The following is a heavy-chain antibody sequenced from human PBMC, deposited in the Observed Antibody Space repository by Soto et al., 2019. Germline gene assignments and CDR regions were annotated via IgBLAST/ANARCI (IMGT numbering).Heavy chain of an antibody. V-gene: IGHV3-30*03. Sequence: PGGSLRLSCAASGFTFSSYGMHWVRQAPGKGLEWVAVISYDGSNKYYADSVKGRFTISRDNSKNTLYLQMNSLRAEDTAVYYCAGEGGSDAFDIWGQGTMVTVSS. CDR1: GFTFSSYG. D-gene: IGHD3-16*01. J-gene: IGHJ3*02. CDR3: AGEGGSDAFDI. CDR2: ISYDGSNK.